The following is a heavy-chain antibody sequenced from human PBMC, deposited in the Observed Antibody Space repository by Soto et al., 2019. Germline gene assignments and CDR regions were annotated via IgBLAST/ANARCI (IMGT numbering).Heavy chain of an antibody. J-gene: IGHJ6*02. Sequence: QVQLVESGGSVVQPGRSLRLSCVASGFIFSSHGMHWVRQAPGKGLEWVAVIWYDGSKKYYADSVKGRFTISRDNSKNTLHLQMNSLRVEDTAVYYCARDLAAAGTYNSYQYSMDVWGQGTTVTVSS. CDR1: GFIFSSHG. CDR2: IWYDGSKK. CDR3: ARDLAAAGTYNSYQYSMDV. D-gene: IGHD6-13*01. V-gene: IGHV3-33*01.